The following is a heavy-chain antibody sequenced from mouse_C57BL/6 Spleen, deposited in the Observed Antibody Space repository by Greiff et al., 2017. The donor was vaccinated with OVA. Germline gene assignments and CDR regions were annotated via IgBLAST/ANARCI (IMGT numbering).Heavy chain of an antibody. J-gene: IGHJ2*01. CDR1: GYTFTRYW. CDR2: INPSSGYT. D-gene: IGHD1-1*01. V-gene: IGHV1-7*01. Sequence: LQQSGAELAKPGASVKLSCKASGYTFTRYWMHWVKQRPGQGLEWVGYINPSSGYTNYNQKFKDKATLTADKSSSTAYMQRSSPTYEGSAVYYCGGGSSYRGTYVDYRGTGTTLTVSS. CDR3: GGGSSYRGTYVDY.